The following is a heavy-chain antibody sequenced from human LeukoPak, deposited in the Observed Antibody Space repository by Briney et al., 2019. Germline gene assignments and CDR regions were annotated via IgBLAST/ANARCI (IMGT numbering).Heavy chain of an antibody. V-gene: IGHV3-48*04. J-gene: IGHJ5*02. CDR2: IDGNGGTT. D-gene: IGHD6-13*01. CDR1: GFSFSSQN. CDR3: ARGYGSCWLHS. Sequence: GGSLRLSCAASGFSFSSQNMNWVRQAPGKGLEWISYIDGNGGTTHYADSVGGRFTISRDNAKNSLYLQMNSLRVEDSALYYCARGYGSCWLHSWGPGTLVTVSS.